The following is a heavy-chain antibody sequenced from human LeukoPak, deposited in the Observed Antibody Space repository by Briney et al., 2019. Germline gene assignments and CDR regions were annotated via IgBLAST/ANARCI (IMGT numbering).Heavy chain of an antibody. J-gene: IGHJ4*02. V-gene: IGHV3-23*01. CDR1: GFTFSSYP. CDR2: ISGDGQST. Sequence: GGSLRLSCAVSGFTFSSYPMTWVRQAPGKGLEWVSAISGDGQSTYHSASVRGRFTISRDNSKSTLYLQMNSLRAEDTALYYCARPTSGWYAGGFDYWGQGILVTVSS. D-gene: IGHD6-19*01. CDR3: ARPTSGWYAGGFDY.